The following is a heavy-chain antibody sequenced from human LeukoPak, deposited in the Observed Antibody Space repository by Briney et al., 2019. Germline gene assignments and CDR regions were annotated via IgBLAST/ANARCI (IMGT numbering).Heavy chain of an antibody. CDR3: TADVFVFDY. CDR1: GFTFSNAW. CDR2: IKSKTAGGTI. J-gene: IGHJ4*02. Sequence: GGSLRLSCAASGFTFSNAWMTWVRQAPGKGLEWVGRIKSKTAGGTIDYAAPVKGRFTISRDDSKNTLYLQMNSLKTEDTAVYYCTADVFVFDYWGQGTLVTVSS. V-gene: IGHV3-15*01.